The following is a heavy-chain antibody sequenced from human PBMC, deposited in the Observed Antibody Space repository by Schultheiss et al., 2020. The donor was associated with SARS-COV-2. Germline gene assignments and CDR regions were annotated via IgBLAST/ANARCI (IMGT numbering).Heavy chain of an antibody. CDR3: ARRFWVVVTASWYFDL. Sequence: SQTLSLTCTVSGGSISSGGYYWCWIRQPPGKGLEWIGEINHSGSTNYNPSLKSRVTISVDTSKNQFSLKLSSVTAADTAVYYCARRFWVVVTASWYFDLWGRGTLVTVSS. CDR2: INHSGST. CDR1: GGSISSGGYY. V-gene: IGHV4-39*07. D-gene: IGHD2-21*02. J-gene: IGHJ2*01.